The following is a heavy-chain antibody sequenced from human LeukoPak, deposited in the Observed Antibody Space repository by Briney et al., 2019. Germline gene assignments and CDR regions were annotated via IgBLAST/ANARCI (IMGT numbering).Heavy chain of an antibody. CDR2: IRSKAYGGTT. Sequence: GGSLRLSCTASGFTFSDYAMSWFRQAPGKGLEWVGFIRSKAYGGTTEYAASVKGRFTISRDDSKSIAYLQMNSLETEDTAVYYCTRDVRYYYYMDVWGKGTTVTVSS. CDR1: GFTFSDYA. CDR3: TRDVRYYYYMDV. J-gene: IGHJ6*03. V-gene: IGHV3-49*03. D-gene: IGHD2-8*01.